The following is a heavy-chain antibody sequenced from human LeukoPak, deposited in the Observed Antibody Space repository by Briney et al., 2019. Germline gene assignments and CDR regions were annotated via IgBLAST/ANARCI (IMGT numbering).Heavy chain of an antibody. V-gene: IGHV3-23*01. CDR2: IRGSGGST. CDR1: GFTFSSYA. CDR3: AKDISGYCSSTSCSI. J-gene: IGHJ4*02. D-gene: IGHD2-2*01. Sequence: SGGSLRLSCAASGFTFSSYAMSWVRQAPGKGLEWVSAIRGSGGSTYYADSVKGRLTISRDNSNNTLYLQMNSLRAEDTAVYYCAKDISGYCSSTSCSIWGQGTLVTVSS.